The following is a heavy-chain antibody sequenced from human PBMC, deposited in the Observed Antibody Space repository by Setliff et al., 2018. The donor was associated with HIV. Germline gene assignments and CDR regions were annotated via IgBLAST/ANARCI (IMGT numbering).Heavy chain of an antibody. V-gene: IGHV4-4*08. D-gene: IGHD1-26*01. CDR2: MYTGGTT. Sequence: PSETLSLTCVVSGDSITSSYWTWIRQPPGKGLEWIAYMYTGGTTNYNPSLKSRVAVSVDRSKNQFSLKLSSVTAADTAVYYCTRWAGNDAFDIWGQGTMVT. J-gene: IGHJ3*02. CDR1: GDSITSSY. CDR3: TRWAGNDAFDI.